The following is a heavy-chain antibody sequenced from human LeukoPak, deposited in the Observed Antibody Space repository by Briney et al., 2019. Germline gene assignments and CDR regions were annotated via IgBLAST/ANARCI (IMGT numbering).Heavy chain of an antibody. CDR2: INHSGST. CDR3: ARVVPAANAFDI. CDR1: GGSFSGYY. J-gene: IGHJ3*02. Sequence: SETLSLTCAVYGGSFSGYYWSWVRQPPGKGLEWIGEINHSGSTNYNPSLKSRVTISVDTSKNQFSLKLSSVTAADTAVYYCARVVPAANAFDIWGQGTMVTVSS. D-gene: IGHD2-2*01. V-gene: IGHV4-34*01.